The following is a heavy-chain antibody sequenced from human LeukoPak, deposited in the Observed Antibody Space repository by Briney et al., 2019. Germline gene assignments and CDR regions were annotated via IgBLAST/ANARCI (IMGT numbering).Heavy chain of an antibody. CDR3: ARDRYYDPSWPYYYMDV. J-gene: IGHJ6*03. D-gene: IGHD3-22*01. CDR2: INPSGSST. CDR1: GYTFTSYY. Sequence: ASVKVSCKASGYTFTSYYMHWVRQAPGQGLEWMGIINPSGSSTSYAQKFQGRVTMTRDTSTSTVYMELSSLRSEDTAVYYCARDRYYDPSWPYYYMDVWGKGTTVTISS. V-gene: IGHV1-46*01.